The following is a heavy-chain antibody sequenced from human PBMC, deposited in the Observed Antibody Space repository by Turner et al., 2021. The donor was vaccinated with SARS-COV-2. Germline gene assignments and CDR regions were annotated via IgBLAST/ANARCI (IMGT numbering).Heavy chain of an antibody. CDR1: ECTVSRNY. CDR2: IYSGGST. J-gene: IGHJ4*02. D-gene: IGHD2-15*01. V-gene: IGHV3-53*01. Sequence: EVQLVESGGGLIQPGGSLRLSCAASECTVSRNYMSWVRQAPGKGLEWVSVIYSGGSTYYADSVKGRFTISRDSSKNTLYLQMNSLRAEDTAVYYCARVLPMGDYFDYWGQGTLVTVSS. CDR3: ARVLPMGDYFDY.